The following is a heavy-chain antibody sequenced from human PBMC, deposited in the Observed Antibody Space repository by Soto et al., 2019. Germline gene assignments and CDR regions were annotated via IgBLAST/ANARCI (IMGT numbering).Heavy chain of an antibody. D-gene: IGHD6-13*01. CDR3: ARGVLRSKNYYYYGMDV. CDR2: IDPSDSYT. CDR1: GYSFTSYW. Sequence: GESLKISCKGSGYSFTSYWISWVRQMPGKGLEWMGRIDPSDSYTNYSPSFQGHVTISADKSISTAYLQWSSLKASDTAMYYCARGVLRSKNYYYYGMDVWGQGTTVTVSS. V-gene: IGHV5-10-1*01. J-gene: IGHJ6*02.